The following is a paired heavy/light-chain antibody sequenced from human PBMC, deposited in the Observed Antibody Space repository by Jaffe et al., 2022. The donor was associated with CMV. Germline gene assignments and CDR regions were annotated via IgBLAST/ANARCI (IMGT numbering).Light chain of an antibody. CDR1: SSNIGNNY. V-gene: IGLV1-51*02. J-gene: IGLJ1*01. CDR2: ENN. CDR3: GTWDSSLSAFYV. Sequence: QSVLTQPPSVSAAPGQKVTISCSGSSSNIGNNYVSWYQQLPGTAPKLLIYENNKRPSGIPDRFSGSKSGTSATLGITGLQTGDEADYYCGTWDSSLSAFYVFGTGTKVTVL.
Heavy chain of an antibody. J-gene: IGHJ3*02. D-gene: IGHD3-9*01. Sequence: EVQLVESGGGLVQPGGSLRLSCAASGFTFSSYAMSWVRQAPGKGLEWVSAISGSGGSTYYADSVKGRFTISRDNSKNTLYLQMNSLRAEDTAVYYCAKDLLRYFDWLPPPGAFDIWGQGTMVTVSS. CDR1: GFTFSSYA. CDR2: ISGSGGST. CDR3: AKDLLRYFDWLPPPGAFDI. V-gene: IGHV3-23*04.